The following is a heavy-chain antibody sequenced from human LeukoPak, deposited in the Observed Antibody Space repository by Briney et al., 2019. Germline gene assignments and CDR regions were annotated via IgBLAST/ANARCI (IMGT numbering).Heavy chain of an antibody. CDR3: ARAHSYGRNFDY. V-gene: IGHV3-48*03. D-gene: IGHD5-18*01. Sequence: GGSLRLSCAASGFTFSTYEMNWVRQAPGKGLEWGSYISGSGSAIYYADSVRGRFTISRDKAKNSLYLQMNSLRAEDTAVYYCARAHSYGRNFDYWGQGTLVTVSS. J-gene: IGHJ4*02. CDR1: GFTFSTYE. CDR2: ISGSGSAI.